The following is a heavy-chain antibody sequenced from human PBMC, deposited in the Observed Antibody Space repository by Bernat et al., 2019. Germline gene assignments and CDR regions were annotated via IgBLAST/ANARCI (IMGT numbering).Heavy chain of an antibody. Sequence: EVQLVESGGGLVQPGGSLRLSCAASGFTSRKYWMSWVRQAPGKGLEWVANLKTDGSAINYVDSVKGRFIISGDNTQNSLYLQITSLRPEDTAVYYWVRDWTGDSGGQALDMWGQGTMVTVSS. CDR3: VRDWTGDSGGQALDM. CDR2: LKTDGSAI. J-gene: IGHJ3*02. V-gene: IGHV3-7*04. CDR1: GFTSRKYW. D-gene: IGHD2-21*01.